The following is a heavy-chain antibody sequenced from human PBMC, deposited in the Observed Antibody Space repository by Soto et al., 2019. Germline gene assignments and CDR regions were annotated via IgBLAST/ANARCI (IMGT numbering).Heavy chain of an antibody. J-gene: IGHJ5*02. V-gene: IGHV4-31*03. Sequence: SETLSLTCTVSGGSISSGGYYWSWIRQHPGKGLEWIGDIYYSGSTNYNPSLKSRVTISVDTSKNQFSLKLSSVTAADTAVYYCARGRITMVRGVKSASGFDPWGQGTLVTVSS. D-gene: IGHD3-10*01. CDR1: GGSISSGGYY. CDR3: ARGRITMVRGVKSASGFDP. CDR2: IYYSGST.